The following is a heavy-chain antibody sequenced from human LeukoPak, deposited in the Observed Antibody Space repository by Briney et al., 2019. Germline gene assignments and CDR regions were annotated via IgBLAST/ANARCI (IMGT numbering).Heavy chain of an antibody. J-gene: IGHJ6*04. Sequence: GGSLRLSCAASGFTFSSYEMNWVRQAPGKGLEWVSYISSSGSTIYYADSVKGRFTISRDNAKNSLYLQMNSLRAEDTAVYYCAELGITMIGGVWGKGTTVTSSS. CDR3: AELGITMIGGV. D-gene: IGHD3-10*02. V-gene: IGHV3-48*03. CDR1: GFTFSSYE. CDR2: ISSSGSTI.